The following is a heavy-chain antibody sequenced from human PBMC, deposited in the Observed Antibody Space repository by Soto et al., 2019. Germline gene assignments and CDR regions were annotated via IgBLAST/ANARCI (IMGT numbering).Heavy chain of an antibody. CDR3: AADKGKGAFDI. V-gene: IGHV1-58*01. J-gene: IGHJ3*02. Sequence: QMQLVQSGPEVKKPGTSVKVSCKASGFTFTSSAVQWVRQARGQRLEWIGWIVVGSGNTNYAQKFQERVTITRDMSTSTASMELSSLRSEDTAVYYCAADKGKGAFDIWGQGTMVTVSS. CDR2: IVVGSGNT. CDR1: GFTFTSSA.